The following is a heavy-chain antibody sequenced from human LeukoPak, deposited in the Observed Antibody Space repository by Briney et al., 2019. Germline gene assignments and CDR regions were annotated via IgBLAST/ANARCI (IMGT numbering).Heavy chain of an antibody. Sequence: SETLSLTCTVSGGCISTYYWTWIRQPAGKGLEWIGRIYSSGSTNYNPSLKSRLTMTVDTSKNQISLKLSSVTAADTAVYYCARGSVLLSMDVWGKGTTVTISS. J-gene: IGHJ6*03. V-gene: IGHV4-4*07. CDR3: ARGSVLLSMDV. CDR2: IYSSGST. CDR1: GGCISTYY. D-gene: IGHD3-10*01.